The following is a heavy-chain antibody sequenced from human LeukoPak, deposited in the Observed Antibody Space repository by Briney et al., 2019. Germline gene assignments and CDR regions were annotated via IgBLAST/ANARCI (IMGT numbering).Heavy chain of an antibody. CDR1: GYTFIDYY. Sequence: GASVKVSCKSSGYTFIDYYIHWVRQAPGQGLEWMGWINPNSGATKYAQKFQGRVSMTRDTSINTAYMDPTNLRSDDTAIFYCARVKKLMPEFEFWGQGTLVTVSS. J-gene: IGHJ4*02. CDR2: INPNSGAT. D-gene: IGHD2-2*01. V-gene: IGHV1-2*02. CDR3: ARVKKLMPEFEF.